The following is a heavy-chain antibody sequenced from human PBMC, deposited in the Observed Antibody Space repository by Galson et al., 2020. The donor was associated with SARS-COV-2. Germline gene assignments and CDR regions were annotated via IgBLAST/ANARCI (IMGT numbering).Heavy chain of an antibody. CDR2: IRTSANGATT. CDR3: TRGYHLDY. J-gene: IGHJ4*02. D-gene: IGHD2-2*01. CDR1: GFTFCDHH. Sequence: GGSLRLSCTGSGFTFCDHHMNWVRQAPGKGLEWVGFIRTSANGATTEYAASVKGRLTISRDDSKSIAYLQVNSLKTEDTAVYYCTRGYHLDYWGQGTLVTVSS. V-gene: IGHV3-49*04.